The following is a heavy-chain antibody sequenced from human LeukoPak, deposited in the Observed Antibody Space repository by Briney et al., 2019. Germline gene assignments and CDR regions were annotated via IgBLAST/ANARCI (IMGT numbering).Heavy chain of an antibody. CDR3: APFRRAVAGQDY. Sequence: PGGSLRLSCAASGFTFSSYARSWVRQAPGKGLEWVSAISGSGGSTYYADSVKGRFTISRDNSKNTLYLQMNSLRAEDTAVYYCAPFRRAVAGQDYWGQGTLVTVSS. CDR1: GFTFSSYA. D-gene: IGHD6-19*01. CDR2: ISGSGGST. J-gene: IGHJ4*02. V-gene: IGHV3-23*01.